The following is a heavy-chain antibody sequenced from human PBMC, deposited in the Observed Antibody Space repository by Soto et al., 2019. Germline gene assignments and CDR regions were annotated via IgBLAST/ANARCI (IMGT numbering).Heavy chain of an antibody. J-gene: IGHJ4*02. CDR2: ISAYNGNT. CDR1: GYTFTSYG. CDR3: ARAGGLWFGELSERNYFDY. V-gene: IGHV1-18*01. Sequence: QVQLVQSGAEVKKPGASVKVSCKASGYTFTSYGISWVRQAPGQGLEWMGWISAYNGNTNYAQKLQGRVTMTTDTSTSTAYMELRSLRSDDTAVDYCARAGGLWFGELSERNYFDYWGQGTLVTVSS. D-gene: IGHD3-10*01.